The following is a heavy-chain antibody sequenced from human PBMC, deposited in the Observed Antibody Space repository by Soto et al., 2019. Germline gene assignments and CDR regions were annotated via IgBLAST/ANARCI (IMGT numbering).Heavy chain of an antibody. CDR2: INPNGGST. CDR1: GYTFSSYY. CDR3: ARGLGLGDC. V-gene: IGHV1-46*01. D-gene: IGHD3-9*01. J-gene: IGHJ4*02. Sequence: QVQLVQSGAEVKKPGASVKVSCKSSGYTFSSYYIHWVRQAPGQGLEWIGIINPNGGSTNYAQNFKGRITVTRDTSTSIVYMDLSALTSDDTAMYYCARGLGLGDCWGQGTLVTVSS.